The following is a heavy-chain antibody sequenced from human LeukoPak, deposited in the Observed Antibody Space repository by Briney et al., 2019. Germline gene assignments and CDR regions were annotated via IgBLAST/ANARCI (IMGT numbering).Heavy chain of an antibody. V-gene: IGHV4-34*01. Sequence: SETLSLTCAVYGGSFSGYYWSWIRQPPGKGLEWIGEINRSGSTNYNPSLKSRVTISVDTSKNQFSLKLSSVTAADTAVYYCARRYSSSWYNWSDPWGQGTLVTVSS. CDR1: GGSFSGYY. D-gene: IGHD6-13*01. J-gene: IGHJ5*02. CDR2: INRSGST. CDR3: ARRYSSSWYNWSDP.